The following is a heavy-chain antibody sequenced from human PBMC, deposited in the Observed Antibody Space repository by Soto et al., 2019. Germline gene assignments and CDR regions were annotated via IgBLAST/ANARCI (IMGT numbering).Heavy chain of an antibody. CDR1: GGSFSGYY. CDR2: INHSGST. Sequence: PSETLCVTCAVYGGSFSGYYWSRIRQPPGKGLEWIGEINHSGSTNYNPSLKSRVTISVDTSKNQFSLKLSSVTAADTAVYYCARVSGIYYYGMDVWGQGTTVT. J-gene: IGHJ6*02. CDR3: ARVSGIYYYGMDV. D-gene: IGHD3-10*01. V-gene: IGHV4-34*01.